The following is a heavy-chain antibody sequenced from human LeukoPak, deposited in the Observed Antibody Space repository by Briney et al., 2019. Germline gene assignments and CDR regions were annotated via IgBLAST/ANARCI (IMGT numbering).Heavy chain of an antibody. CDR3: ARARRSLLTGYYDY. Sequence: GGSLRLSCAASGFTFSSYAMHWVRQAPGKGLEYVSAISSNGGSTYYANSVKGRFTISRDNSKNTLYLQMGSLRAEDMAVYYCARARRSLLTGYYDYWGQGTLVTVSS. D-gene: IGHD3-9*01. CDR1: GFTFSSYA. V-gene: IGHV3-64*01. J-gene: IGHJ4*02. CDR2: ISSNGGST.